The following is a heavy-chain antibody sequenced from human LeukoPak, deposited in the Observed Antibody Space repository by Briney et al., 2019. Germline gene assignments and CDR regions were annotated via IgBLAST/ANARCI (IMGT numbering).Heavy chain of an antibody. V-gene: IGHV3-21*01. J-gene: IGHJ6*02. CDR1: GFTFSSYS. Sequence: GGSLRLSCAASGFTFSSYSMNWVRQAPGKGLEWVSSISSSSSYIYYADSVKGRFTISRDNAKNSLYLQMNSLRAEDTAVYYCARDLGSSTPRDNYYYGMDVWGQGTTVTVSS. CDR2: ISSSSSYI. CDR3: ARDLGSSTPRDNYYYGMDV. D-gene: IGHD2-2*01.